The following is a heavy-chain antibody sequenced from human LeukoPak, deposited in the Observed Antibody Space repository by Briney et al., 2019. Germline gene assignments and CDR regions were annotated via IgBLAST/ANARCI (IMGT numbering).Heavy chain of an antibody. D-gene: IGHD3-9*01. V-gene: IGHV3-66*01. CDR1: GLTVSSNY. J-gene: IGHJ4*02. Sequence: PGGSLRLSCAASGLTVSSNYLSWVRQAPGKGLEWVSTIYSGGSTYYADSVTGRFTISRDNSKNTLHLQMNSLRAEDTAVYYCARDGAVLTGYYDYWGQGTLVTVSS. CDR3: ARDGAVLTGYYDY. CDR2: IYSGGST.